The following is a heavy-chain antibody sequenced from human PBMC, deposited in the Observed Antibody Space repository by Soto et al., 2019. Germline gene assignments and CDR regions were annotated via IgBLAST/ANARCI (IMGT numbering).Heavy chain of an antibody. CDR2: IRSYRDGGTT. Sequence: GGSLRLSCAASGFTFTTAWINWVRQPPGKGLEWVGRIRSYRDGGTTDFAASVKGRFAISRDDSAHTVYLQMNSLRTEDTAVYYCARGSRWTPFDYWGQGTLVTVSS. CDR3: ARGSRWTPFDY. J-gene: IGHJ4*01. V-gene: IGHV3-15*07. D-gene: IGHD1-1*01. CDR1: GFTFTTAW.